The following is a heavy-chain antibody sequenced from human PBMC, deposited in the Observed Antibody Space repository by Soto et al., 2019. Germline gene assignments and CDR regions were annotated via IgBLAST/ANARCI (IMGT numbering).Heavy chain of an antibody. D-gene: IGHD3-22*01. J-gene: IGHJ6*02. Sequence: GASVKVSCKASGYTFTSYGISWVRQAPGQGLEWMGWISAYNGNTNYAQKLQGRVTMTTDTSTSTAYVELRSLRSDDTAVYYCARVKMIVVVITSHYGMDVWGQGTTVTVSS. CDR2: ISAYNGNT. CDR1: GYTFTSYG. CDR3: ARVKMIVVVITSHYGMDV. V-gene: IGHV1-18*01.